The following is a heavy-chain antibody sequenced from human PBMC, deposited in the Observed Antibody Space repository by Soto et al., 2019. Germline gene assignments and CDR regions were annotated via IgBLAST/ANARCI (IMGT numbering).Heavy chain of an antibody. CDR1: GYTFTSHG. V-gene: IGHV1-18*01. CDR3: ARMVRRSNIDYYHYMDV. Sequence: QVQLVQSGAVMKKPGASVKVSCKASGYTFTSHGLSWVRQAPGQGLEWMGWISASNGDTNYAQKYQGRVTVTTDTSTSTGYVELRSLRSEDTAVYYCARMVRRSNIDYYHYMDVWGEGTTVTVSS. D-gene: IGHD3-10*01. CDR2: ISASNGDT. J-gene: IGHJ6*03.